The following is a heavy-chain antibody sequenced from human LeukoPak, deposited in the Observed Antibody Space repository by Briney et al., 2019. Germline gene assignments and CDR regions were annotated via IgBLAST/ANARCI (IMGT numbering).Heavy chain of an antibody. V-gene: IGHV3-74*01. Sequence: GGSLRLSCAASGFTFSSYWMHWVRHAPGKGLVWVSRINSDGSSTSYADSVKGRFTISRDNAKNTLYLQMNSLRAEDTAVYYCARDHELVGATDRRGYWGQGTLVTVSS. CDR1: GFTFSSYW. D-gene: IGHD1-26*01. CDR2: INSDGSST. J-gene: IGHJ4*02. CDR3: ARDHELVGATDRRGY.